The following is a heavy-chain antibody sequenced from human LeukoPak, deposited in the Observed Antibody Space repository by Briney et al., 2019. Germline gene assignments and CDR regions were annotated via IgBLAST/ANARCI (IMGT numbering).Heavy chain of an antibody. CDR3: ARAPGATLRWGASDY. CDR2: INHSGST. Sequence: SETLSLTCAVYGGSFSGYYWSWLRQPPGKGLEGIGEINHSGSTNYKPSLTSRVTISVETSKNQFSLKLSSVTAPDTALYYCARAPGATLRWGASDYWGQGTLVTVSS. CDR1: GGSFSGYY. D-gene: IGHD1-26*01. V-gene: IGHV4-34*01. J-gene: IGHJ4*02.